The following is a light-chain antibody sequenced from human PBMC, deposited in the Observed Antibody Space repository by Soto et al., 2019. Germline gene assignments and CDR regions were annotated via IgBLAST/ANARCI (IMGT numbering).Light chain of an antibody. J-gene: IGLJ2*01. CDR1: TGAVTSGHY. CDR2: STD. V-gene: IGLV7-43*01. CDR3: LLYYGGALI. Sequence: QTVVTQEPSLTVSPGGTVTLTCASSTGAVTSGHYTNWLQQKPGQAPRALIYSTDTKHSWTPARFSGSLLGGKAALTLSGAQPEDEADYCCLLYYGGALIFGGGTKLTVL.